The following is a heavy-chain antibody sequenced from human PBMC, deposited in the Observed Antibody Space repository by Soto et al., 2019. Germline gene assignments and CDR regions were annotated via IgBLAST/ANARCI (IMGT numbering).Heavy chain of an antibody. Sequence: QVTLKESGPVLVKPTETLTLTCTVSGFSLSNARMGVSWIRQPPGKALEWLAHIFSNDEKSYSTSLKSRLTSAKDTSKSQVVLTMTNMDPVDTATYYCARIHYDSSGYYLAYYFAYWGQGTLVTVSS. V-gene: IGHV2-26*01. CDR1: GFSLSNARMG. D-gene: IGHD3-22*01. J-gene: IGHJ4*02. CDR2: IFSNDEK. CDR3: ARIHYDSSGYYLAYYFAY.